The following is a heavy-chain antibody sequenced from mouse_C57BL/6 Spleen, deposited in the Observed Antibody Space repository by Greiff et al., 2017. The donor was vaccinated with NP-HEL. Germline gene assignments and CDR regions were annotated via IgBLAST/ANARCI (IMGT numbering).Heavy chain of an antibody. CDR1: GYAFSSSW. V-gene: IGHV1-82*01. J-gene: IGHJ2*01. CDR2: IYPGDGDT. CDR3: ARFTTVRYFDY. D-gene: IGHD1-1*01. Sequence: VKPGASVKISCKASGYAFSSSWMNWVKQRPGKGLEWIGRIYPGDGDTNYNGKFKGKATLTADKSSSTAYMQLSSLTSEDSAVYFCARFTTVRYFDYWGQGTTLTVSS.